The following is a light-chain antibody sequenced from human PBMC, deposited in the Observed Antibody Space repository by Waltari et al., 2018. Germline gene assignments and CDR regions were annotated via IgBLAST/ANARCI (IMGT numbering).Light chain of an antibody. J-gene: IGKJ1*01. CDR1: QSVSRT. CDR2: GAS. CDR3: QHYVSLPAT. Sequence: EIVLTPSPGTLFLSPGEGATLSCRASQSVSRTLAWYQQKPGQAPRLLIYGASSRATGIPDRFSGSGSGTDFSLTISRLEPDDSAVYFCQHYVSLPATFGQGTKVEIK. V-gene: IGKV3-20*01.